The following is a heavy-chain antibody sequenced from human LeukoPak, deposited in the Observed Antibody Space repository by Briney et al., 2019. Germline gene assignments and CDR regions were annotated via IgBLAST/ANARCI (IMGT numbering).Heavy chain of an antibody. D-gene: IGHD2-15*01. CDR3: ARGGGYCSGGSCYEFDY. Sequence: ASVTVSCKASGYTFSIFGISWVRQAPGQGLEWMGWISAYNGDTNYAQKLQGRVTMTTDTSTSTAYMELRSLRSDDTAVYYCARGGGYCSGGSCYEFDYWGQGTLVTVSS. CDR1: GYTFSIFG. J-gene: IGHJ4*02. CDR2: ISAYNGDT. V-gene: IGHV1-18*01.